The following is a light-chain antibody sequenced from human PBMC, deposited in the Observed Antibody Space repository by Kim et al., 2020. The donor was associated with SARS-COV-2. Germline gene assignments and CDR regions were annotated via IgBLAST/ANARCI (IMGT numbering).Light chain of an antibody. Sequence: QSVMTQSPSVSGTPGQRVTISCFGSGSNIERNVVNWYQQFPGTAPKLLMYATDQRSSGVPDRFSGSRSGTSASLAINGLQSDDEADYYCATWDDSLNEWVFGGGTQLTVL. J-gene: IGLJ3*02. CDR3: ATWDDSLNEWV. V-gene: IGLV1-44*01. CDR1: GSNIERNV. CDR2: ATD.